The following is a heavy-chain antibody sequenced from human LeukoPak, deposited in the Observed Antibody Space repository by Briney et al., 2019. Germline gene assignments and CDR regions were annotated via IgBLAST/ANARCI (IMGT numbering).Heavy chain of an antibody. V-gene: IGHV4-34*01. J-gene: IGHJ6*03. CDR1: GGSFSGYY. D-gene: IGHD2-2*01. Sequence: SETRSLTCAVYGGSFSGYYWSWIRQPPGKGLEWIGEINHSGSTNYNPSLKSRVTISVDTSKNQFSLKLSSVTAADTAVYYCARGRKYHIVVVPAAQRTDRYYYYMDVWGKGTTVTVSS. CDR3: ARGRKYHIVVVPAAQRTDRYYYYMDV. CDR2: INHSGST.